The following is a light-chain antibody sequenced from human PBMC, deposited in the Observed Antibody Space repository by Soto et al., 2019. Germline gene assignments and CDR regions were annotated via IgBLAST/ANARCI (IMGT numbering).Light chain of an antibody. CDR2: DAS. V-gene: IGKV1-13*02. CDR1: QGISSA. J-gene: IGKJ1*01. Sequence: GDRVTITCRASQGISSALAWYQQKPGKAPKLLIYDASSLESGVPSRFRGSGSGTDFTLTISSLQPEDFAPYYCQQFNSYPRTFGQGTKVEIK. CDR3: QQFNSYPRT.